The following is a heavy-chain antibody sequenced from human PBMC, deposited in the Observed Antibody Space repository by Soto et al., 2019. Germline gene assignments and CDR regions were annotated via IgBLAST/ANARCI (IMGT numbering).Heavy chain of an antibody. Sequence: TLSVTCTVSVGSISSGGYYWSWIRQHPGKGLEWIGYIYYSGSTYYNPSLKSRVTISVDTSKNQFSLKLSSVTAADTAVYYCARVVGLAGTYFDYWGQGTLVTVSS. CDR3: ARVVGLAGTYFDY. CDR2: IYYSGST. V-gene: IGHV4-31*03. J-gene: IGHJ4*02. CDR1: VGSISSGGYY. D-gene: IGHD1-1*01.